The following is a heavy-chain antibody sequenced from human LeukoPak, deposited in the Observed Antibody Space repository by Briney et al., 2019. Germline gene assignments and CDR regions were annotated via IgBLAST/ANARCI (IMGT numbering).Heavy chain of an antibody. CDR3: AREGPYCAGDCYLY. J-gene: IGHJ4*02. Sequence: SETLSLTCTVSGGSISSSSYYWGWIRQPPGKGLEWIGSIYYSGSTCYNPSLKSRVTISVDTSKNQFSLKLSSVTAADTAVYYCAREGPYCAGDCYLYWGQGTLVTVSS. CDR1: GGSISSSSYY. CDR2: IYYSGST. V-gene: IGHV4-39*07. D-gene: IGHD2-21*02.